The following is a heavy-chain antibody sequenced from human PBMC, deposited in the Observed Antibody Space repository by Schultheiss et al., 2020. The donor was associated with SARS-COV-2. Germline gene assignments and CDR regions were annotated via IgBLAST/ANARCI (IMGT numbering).Heavy chain of an antibody. Sequence: GESLKISCAASGFTFSSYAMSWVRQAPGKGLEWVSAISGSGGSTYYADSVKGRFTISRDNSKNTLYLQMNSLRAEDTAVYYCAKDTDSSGYSWYFDYWGQGTLVTVSS. CDR3: AKDTDSSGYSWYFDY. CDR2: ISGSGGST. V-gene: IGHV3-23*01. CDR1: GFTFSSYA. D-gene: IGHD3-22*01. J-gene: IGHJ4*02.